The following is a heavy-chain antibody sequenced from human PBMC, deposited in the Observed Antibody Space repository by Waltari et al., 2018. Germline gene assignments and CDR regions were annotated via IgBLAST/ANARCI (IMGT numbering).Heavy chain of an antibody. CDR1: GFTFRIYA. D-gene: IGHD4-17*01. Sequence: VQLLESGGGLVQSGGSLRLSCAASGFTFRIYAMNWVRQAPGKGVCGVAVISGSGGSTDYADSVKGRFTISRDNSKNTLYLQMNNLRVEDTAVYYCASSLYGDYTQIWGRVFDYWGQGTLVTVSS. J-gene: IGHJ4*02. CDR2: ISGSGGST. CDR3: ASSLYGDYTQIWGRVFDY. V-gene: IGHV3-23*01.